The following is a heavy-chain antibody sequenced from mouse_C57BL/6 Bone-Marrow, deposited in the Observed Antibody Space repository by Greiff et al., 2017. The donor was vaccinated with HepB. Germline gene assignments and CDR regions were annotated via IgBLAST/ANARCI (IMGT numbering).Heavy chain of an antibody. D-gene: IGHD1-1*01. J-gene: IGHJ2*01. CDR1: GYALSSSW. CDR2: IYPGDGDT. Sequence: VQLQQSGPELVKPGASVKISCKASGYALSSSWMNWVKQRPGKGLEWIGRIYPGDGDTNYNGKFKGKATLTADKSSSTAYMQLSSLTSEDSAVYYCARWGYYGSSFDDWGQGTTLTVSS. V-gene: IGHV1-82*01. CDR3: ARWGYYGSSFDD.